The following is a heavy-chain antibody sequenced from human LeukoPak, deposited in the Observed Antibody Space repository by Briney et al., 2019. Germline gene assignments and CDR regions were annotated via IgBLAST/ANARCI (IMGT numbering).Heavy chain of an antibody. D-gene: IGHD6-6*01. V-gene: IGHV3-74*01. CDR1: GFTFSGYW. CDR2: IDNDGGST. J-gene: IGHJ4*02. CDR3: ARAAYMSSPDY. Sequence: GGSLRLSCAASGFTFSGYWMLWVRQAPGKGPVWVSRIDNDGGSTTYADSVKGRFTISRDNAKNTLYLQMSSLRGEDTAVYYCARAAYMSSPDYWSQGTLVTVSS.